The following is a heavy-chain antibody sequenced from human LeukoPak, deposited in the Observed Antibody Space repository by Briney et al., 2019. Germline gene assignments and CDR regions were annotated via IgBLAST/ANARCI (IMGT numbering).Heavy chain of an antibody. CDR2: ISAYNGNT. CDR1: GYTFTSYG. V-gene: IGHV1-18*01. J-gene: IGHJ4*02. CDR3: ARDSNYYGSGSYYNFDY. D-gene: IGHD3-10*01. Sequence: ASVKVSCKASGYTFTSYGISWVRQAPGQGLEWMGWISAYNGNTNYAQKLQGRVTMTTDTSTSTAYMELRSLRSDDTAVYYCARDSNYYGSGSYYNFDYWGQGTLVTVSS.